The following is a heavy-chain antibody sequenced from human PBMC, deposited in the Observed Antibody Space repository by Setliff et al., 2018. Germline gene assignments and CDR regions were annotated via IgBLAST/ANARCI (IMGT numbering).Heavy chain of an antibody. Sequence: GESLKISCAASGFTFSSYTMNWVRQAPGKGLEWVSYISSSSSTTYYADSVKGRFTISRDNSKNTVYLQMNSLRAEDTAVYYCAKGIHRDAFDIWGQGTMVTVSS. V-gene: IGHV3-48*01. CDR2: ISSSSSTT. D-gene: IGHD3-10*01. CDR3: AKGIHRDAFDI. CDR1: GFTFSSYT. J-gene: IGHJ3*02.